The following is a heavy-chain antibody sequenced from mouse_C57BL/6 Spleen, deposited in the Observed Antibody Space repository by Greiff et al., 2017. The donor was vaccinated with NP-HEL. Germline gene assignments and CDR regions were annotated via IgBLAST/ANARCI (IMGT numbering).Heavy chain of an antibody. Sequence: QVQLQQPGAELVRPGTSVKLSCKASGYTFTSYWMHWVKQRPGQGLEWIGVIDPSDSYTNYNQKFKGKATLTVDTSSSTAYMQLSSLTSEDSAVYYSGRREYYSVYDFDYWGQGTTLTVSS. D-gene: IGHD2-12*01. CDR2: IDPSDSYT. CDR3: GRREYYSVYDFDY. J-gene: IGHJ2*01. V-gene: IGHV1-59*01. CDR1: GYTFTSYW.